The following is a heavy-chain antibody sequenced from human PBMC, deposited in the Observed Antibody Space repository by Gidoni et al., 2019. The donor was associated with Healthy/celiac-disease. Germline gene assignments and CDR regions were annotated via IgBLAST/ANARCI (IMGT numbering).Heavy chain of an antibody. CDR2: ISWNSGSI. V-gene: IGHV3-9*01. Sequence: EVQLVESGGGLVQPGRSLRLSCAASGFTFDDYAMHWVRQAPGKGLEWVSGISWNSGSIGYADSVKGRFTISRDNAKNSLYLQMNSLRAEDTALYYCAKGYYGDHDAFDIWGQGTMVTVSS. D-gene: IGHD4-17*01. J-gene: IGHJ3*02. CDR3: AKGYYGDHDAFDI. CDR1: GFTFDDYA.